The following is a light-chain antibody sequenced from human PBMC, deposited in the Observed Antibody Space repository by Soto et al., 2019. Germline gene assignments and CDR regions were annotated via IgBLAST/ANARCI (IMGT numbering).Light chain of an antibody. Sequence: IVLTQSPGTVSLSPGERATLSRRTSQSVSSTYLAWYQQRPGQAPRLLIYGASSRATGIPDRFSGSGSGTDFTLTISRLEPEDFAIYYCQQFFGSLYTFGQGTKLEIK. CDR2: GAS. V-gene: IGKV3-20*01. J-gene: IGKJ2*01. CDR3: QQFFGSLYT. CDR1: QSVSSTY.